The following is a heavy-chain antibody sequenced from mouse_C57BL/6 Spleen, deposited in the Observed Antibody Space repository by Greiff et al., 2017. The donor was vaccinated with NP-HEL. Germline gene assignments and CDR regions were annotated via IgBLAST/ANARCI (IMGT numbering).Heavy chain of an antibody. CDR2: INPNNGGT. D-gene: IGHD2-1*01. J-gene: IGHJ3*01. V-gene: IGHV1-22*01. CDR1: GYTFTDYN. Sequence: VQLQQSGPELVKPGASVKMSCKASGYTFTDYNMHWVKQSHGKSLEWIGYINPNNGGTSYNQKFKGKATLTVNKSSSTAYMELRSLTSEDSAVYYCAREGIYYGNSFAYWGQGTLVTVSA. CDR3: AREGIYYGNSFAY.